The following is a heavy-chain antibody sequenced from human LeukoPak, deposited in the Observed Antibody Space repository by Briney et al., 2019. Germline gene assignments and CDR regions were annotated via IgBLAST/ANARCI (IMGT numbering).Heavy chain of an antibody. CDR1: GGSISSYY. CDR3: ARHDTERYGMDV. Sequence: SETLSLTRTVSGGSISSYYWSWIRQPPGKGLEWIGYIYYSGSTNYNPSLKSRVTISVDTSKNQFSLKLSSVTAADTAVYYCARHDTERYGMDVWGQGTTVTVSS. CDR2: IYYSGST. V-gene: IGHV4-59*08. J-gene: IGHJ6*02.